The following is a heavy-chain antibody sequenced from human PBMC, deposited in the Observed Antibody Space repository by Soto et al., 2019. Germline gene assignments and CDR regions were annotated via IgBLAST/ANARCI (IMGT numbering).Heavy chain of an antibody. V-gene: IGHV1-18*01. J-gene: IGHJ6*02. CDR3: ARLYCSSTSCYLGMDV. D-gene: IGHD2-2*01. CDR1: GYTFTSYG. Sequence: QVQLVQSVAEVKKPVASVKVSCKASGYTFTSYGISWVRQAPGQGLEWRGWISAYNGNTNDAQKLQGRVTRTTDTSTSTAYRELRSLRSDDTAVYYCARLYCSSTSCYLGMDVWGQGTTVTVSS. CDR2: ISAYNGNT.